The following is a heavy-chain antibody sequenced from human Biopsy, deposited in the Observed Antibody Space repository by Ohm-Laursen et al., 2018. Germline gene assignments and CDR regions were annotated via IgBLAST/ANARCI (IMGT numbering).Heavy chain of an antibody. Sequence: TQTLTLTCRFFGLSLTKGGLSVGWVRQSPGGGPGWVGLIYGDDNKRYSPSLKSRLLITKDTSKNQVVLTLTNVDPVDTGTYYCAHRQKWTFDFWGQGTLVTVSS. CDR1: GLSLTKGGLS. D-gene: IGHD1-26*01. V-gene: IGHV2-5*02. CDR2: IYGDDNK. J-gene: IGHJ4*02. CDR3: AHRQKWTFDF.